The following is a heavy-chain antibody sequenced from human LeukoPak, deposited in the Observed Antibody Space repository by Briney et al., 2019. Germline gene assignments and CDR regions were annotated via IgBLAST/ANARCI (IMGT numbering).Heavy chain of an antibody. J-gene: IGHJ4*02. Sequence: SETLSLTCSVSGYSISSVDYWGWIRQPPGKGLEWIGSLYHSGSMYYNPSLKSRVTMSLDTSKNQYSLKLTSVTAADTAVYYCARASYSYDINGWVPFDYWGQGTLVTVSS. CDR2: LYHSGSM. CDR3: ARASYSYDINGWVPFDY. V-gene: IGHV4-38-2*02. CDR1: GYSISSVDY. D-gene: IGHD3-22*01.